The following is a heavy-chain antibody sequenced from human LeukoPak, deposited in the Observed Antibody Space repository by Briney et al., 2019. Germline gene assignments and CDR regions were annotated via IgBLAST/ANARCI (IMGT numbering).Heavy chain of an antibody. Sequence: SETLSLTCAVYGGSFSGYYWSWIRQPPGKGLQWIGEIDHSGTTNCNPSLKSRVTMSVDTSKNQFSLMLTSVTAADTAVYYCGRTLPRRITAAAAHLDSWGQGTLVTVSS. CDR1: GGSFSGYY. CDR2: IDHSGTT. J-gene: IGHJ4*02. CDR3: GRTLPRRITAAAAHLDS. V-gene: IGHV4-34*01. D-gene: IGHD6-13*01.